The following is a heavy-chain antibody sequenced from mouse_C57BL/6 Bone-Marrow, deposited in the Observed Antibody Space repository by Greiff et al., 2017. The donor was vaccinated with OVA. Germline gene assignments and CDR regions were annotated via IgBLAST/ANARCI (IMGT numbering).Heavy chain of an antibody. D-gene: IGHD2-4*01. V-gene: IGHV3-6*01. CDR2: ISYDGSN. CDR3: AREWDYGGN. J-gene: IGHJ2*01. Sequence: ESGPGLVKPSQSLSLTCSVTGYSITSGYYWNWIRQFPGNKLEWMGYISYDGSNNYNPSLKNRISITRDTSKNQFFLKLNSVTTEDTATYYCAREWDYGGNWGQGTTLTVSS. CDR1: GYSITSGYY.